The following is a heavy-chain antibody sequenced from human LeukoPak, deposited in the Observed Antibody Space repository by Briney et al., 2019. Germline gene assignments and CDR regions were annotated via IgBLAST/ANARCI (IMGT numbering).Heavy chain of an antibody. CDR1: GFTFSSYG. Sequence: GGTLRLSCAASGFTFSSYGMSWVRQAPGKGLEWVSAISGSGGRYYADSVKGRFTISRDNSKNTLFLQMNSLRAEDTAVYYCARGSVVTFDYWGQGTLVTVSS. D-gene: IGHD4-23*01. J-gene: IGHJ4*02. V-gene: IGHV3-23*01. CDR3: ARGSVVTFDY. CDR2: ISGSGGR.